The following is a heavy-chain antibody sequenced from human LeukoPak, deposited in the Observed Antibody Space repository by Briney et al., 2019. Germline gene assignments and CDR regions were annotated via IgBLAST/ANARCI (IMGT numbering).Heavy chain of an antibody. D-gene: IGHD1-7*01. Sequence: GSSLKISFQGPGYRFTSYWIGWVRPMPGKGLEWMGMIYPGDSDTRYSPSFQGQVTISADKSISTAYLQWSSLKASDTAMYYCARHNPNYPAHGMDVWGKGTTVTVSS. CDR3: ARHNPNYPAHGMDV. CDR1: GYRFTSYW. CDR2: IYPGDSDT. V-gene: IGHV5-51*01. J-gene: IGHJ6*04.